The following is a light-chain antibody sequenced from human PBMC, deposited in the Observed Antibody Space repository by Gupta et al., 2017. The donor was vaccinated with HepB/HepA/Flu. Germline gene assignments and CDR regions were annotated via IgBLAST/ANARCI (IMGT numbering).Light chain of an antibody. CDR2: GAS. CDR1: QSVRSSY. V-gene: IGKV3-20*01. Sequence: EIVLTQSPGTLSLSPGERATLSCRASQSVRSSYLAWYQQKPGQAPRLLIYGASSRATGIPDRFSGSGSGTXFTLTIXRLEPEDFAVYYCQQYCSSPYTFGXGTKVEIK. J-gene: IGKJ2*01. CDR3: QQYCSSPYT.